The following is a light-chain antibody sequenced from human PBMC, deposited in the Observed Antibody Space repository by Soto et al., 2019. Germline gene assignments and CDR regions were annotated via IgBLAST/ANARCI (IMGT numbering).Light chain of an antibody. CDR2: SAS. J-gene: IGKJ5*01. V-gene: IGKV1-39*01. Sequence: DIHMTQSPSSLSASVGDGVAITCLATQSIGSYLSWYQQKPGIAPKVLISSASSLQSGVPSRFSGSGSGTDFTLTISSLQPEDFATYYCQQSYSTPITFGQGTRLEIK. CDR1: QSIGSY. CDR3: QQSYSTPIT.